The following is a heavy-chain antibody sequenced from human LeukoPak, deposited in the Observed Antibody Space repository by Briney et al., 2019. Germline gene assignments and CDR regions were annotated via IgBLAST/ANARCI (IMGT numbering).Heavy chain of an antibody. CDR1: GFTFSSYA. Sequence: PGGSLRLSCAASGFTFSSYAMHWVRQAPGKRLEWVAVISYDGSNKYYADSVKGRFTISRDNSKNTLYLQMNSLRAEDTAVYYCAKDYSGSYFAYFDYWGQGTLVTVSS. D-gene: IGHD1-26*01. CDR2: ISYDGSNK. V-gene: IGHV3-30-3*01. CDR3: AKDYSGSYFAYFDY. J-gene: IGHJ4*02.